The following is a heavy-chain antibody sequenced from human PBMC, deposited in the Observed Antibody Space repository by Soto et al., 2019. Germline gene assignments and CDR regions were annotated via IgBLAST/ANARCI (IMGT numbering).Heavy chain of an antibody. V-gene: IGHV1-2*04. CDR1: GYTFTGYY. CDR3: ARANYDFWSGKKSGNYYYYGMDV. D-gene: IGHD3-3*01. Sequence: QVQLVQSGAEVKKPGASVKVSCKASGYTFTGYYMHWVRQAPGQGLEWMGWINPNSGATNYAQKFQGWVTMTRDTSISTAYMELSRLTSDDTAVYYCARANYDFWSGKKSGNYYYYGMDVWGQGTTVTVSS. CDR2: INPNSGAT. J-gene: IGHJ6*02.